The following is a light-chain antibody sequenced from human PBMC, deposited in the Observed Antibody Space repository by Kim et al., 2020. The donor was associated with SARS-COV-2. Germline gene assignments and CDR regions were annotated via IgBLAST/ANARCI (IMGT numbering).Light chain of an antibody. CDR2: DAS. CDR3: QQRSNWPLT. V-gene: IGKV3-11*01. CDR1: QSVSSN. Sequence: SPGERATLSCRASQSVSSNLAWYQQKPGQAPRLLIYDASNRATGIPAMFSGRGSGTDFTLTISSLEPEDFAVYYCQQRSNWPLTFGGGTKVDIK. J-gene: IGKJ4*01.